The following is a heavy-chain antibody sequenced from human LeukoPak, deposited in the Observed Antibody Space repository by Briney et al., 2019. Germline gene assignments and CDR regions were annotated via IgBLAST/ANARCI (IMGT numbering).Heavy chain of an antibody. Sequence: GGSLRLSCATSGFTLSLAWMHWVRQAPGKGLEWVSRIKYDGSYTNYADSVKGRFTISRDNSKNTLHLQMNSLRAEDTAVYYCARGRVVIPEGPDYWGQGTLVTVSS. V-gene: IGHV3-74*01. CDR3: ARGRVVIPEGPDY. D-gene: IGHD3-10*01. J-gene: IGHJ4*02. CDR1: GFTLSLAW. CDR2: IKYDGSYT.